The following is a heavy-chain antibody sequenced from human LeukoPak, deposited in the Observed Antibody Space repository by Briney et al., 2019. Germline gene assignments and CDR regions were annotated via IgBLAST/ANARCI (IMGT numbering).Heavy chain of an antibody. CDR2: IYISGST. D-gene: IGHD5-18*01. CDR1: GASFSSDF. J-gene: IGHJ4*02. V-gene: IGHV4-4*07. CDR3: ARASQPRAFDY. Sequence: SETLSLTCTVSGASFSSDFWSWIRQPAGKGLEWIGRIYISGSTNYNPSLKSGITMSLDTSKNQISLKLNSVTAADTAVYDCARASQPRAFDYWGQGTLVTVSS.